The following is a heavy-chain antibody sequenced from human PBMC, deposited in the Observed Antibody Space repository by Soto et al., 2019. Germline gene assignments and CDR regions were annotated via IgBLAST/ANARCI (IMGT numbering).Heavy chain of an antibody. Sequence: SETLSLTCAVYGGSFSGYYWSWIRQPPGKGLEWIGEINHSGNTNYNPSLKSRVTISVDTSKNQFSLKLSSVTAADTAVYYCARARRGVSVYSGYDYVSWGEGILVTVFS. CDR2: INHSGNT. D-gene: IGHD5-12*01. CDR3: ARARRGVSVYSGYDYVS. CDR1: GGSFSGYY. V-gene: IGHV4-34*01. J-gene: IGHJ5*02.